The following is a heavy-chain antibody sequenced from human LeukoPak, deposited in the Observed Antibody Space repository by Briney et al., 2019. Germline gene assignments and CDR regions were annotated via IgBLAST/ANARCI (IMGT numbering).Heavy chain of an antibody. Sequence: PGGSLRLSCAASGFTFSSYGMHWVRQAPGKGLEWVAFIRYDGSNKYYADFVKGRFTISRDNSKNTLYLQMNSLRAEDTAVYYCAKVNLRYFDWLLSGDWGQGTLVTVSS. CDR1: GFTFSSYG. D-gene: IGHD3-9*01. V-gene: IGHV3-30*02. CDR3: AKVNLRYFDWLLSGD. CDR2: IRYDGSNK. J-gene: IGHJ4*02.